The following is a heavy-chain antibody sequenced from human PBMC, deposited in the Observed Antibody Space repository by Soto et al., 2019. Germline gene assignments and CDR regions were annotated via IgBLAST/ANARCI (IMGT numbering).Heavy chain of an antibody. J-gene: IGHJ3*02. CDR3: SRSDDILTGPI. CDR2: IYSGGST. V-gene: IGHV3-53*01. D-gene: IGHD3-9*01. Sequence: GGSLRLSCAASGFTVSSNYMSWVRQAPGKGLEWVSVIYSGGSTYYADSVKGRFTISRDNSKNTLYLQMNSLRAEDTAVYYCSRSDDILTGPIWGQGTMVTVSS. CDR1: GFTVSSNY.